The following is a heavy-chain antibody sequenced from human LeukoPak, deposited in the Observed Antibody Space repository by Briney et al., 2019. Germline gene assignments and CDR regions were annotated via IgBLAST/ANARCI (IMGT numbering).Heavy chain of an antibody. J-gene: IGHJ2*01. CDR1: GYTFTSYD. Sequence: ASVKVSCKASGYTFTSYDINWVRQATGQGLEWMGWMNPNSGNTGYAQKFQGRVTMTRNTSISTAYMELSSLRSEGTAVYYCARDEGLAPGWYFDLWGRGTLVTVSS. V-gene: IGHV1-8*01. D-gene: IGHD6-19*01. CDR2: MNPNSGNT. CDR3: ARDEGLAPGWYFDL.